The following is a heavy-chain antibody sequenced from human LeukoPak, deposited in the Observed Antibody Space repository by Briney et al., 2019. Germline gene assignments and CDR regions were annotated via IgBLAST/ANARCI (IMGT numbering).Heavy chain of an antibody. CDR2: IKQDGSEK. D-gene: IGHD3-3*01. CDR1: GFTFSSYW. CDR3: ARAAGVYDFRSGYLHFDY. J-gene: IGHJ4*02. V-gene: IGHV3-7*01. Sequence: GGSLRLSCAASGFTFSSYWMSWVRQAPGKGLEWVANIKQDGSEKYYVDSVKGRFTISRDNAKNSLYLQMNSLRAEDTAVYYCARAAGVYDFRSGYLHFDYWGQGTLVTVSS.